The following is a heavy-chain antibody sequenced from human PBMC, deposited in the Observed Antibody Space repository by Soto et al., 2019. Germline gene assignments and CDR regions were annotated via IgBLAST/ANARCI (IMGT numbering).Heavy chain of an antibody. CDR1: GYTFTSYG. J-gene: IGHJ6*02. Sequence: ASVKVSCKASGYTFTSYGISWVRQAPGQGLEWMGWISAYNGNTNYAQKLQGRVTMTTDTSTSTANMELRSLRSDDTAVYYCARDYYDSSGYYWAPYYYGMDVWGQGTTVTVS. CDR3: ARDYYDSSGYYWAPYYYGMDV. D-gene: IGHD3-22*01. V-gene: IGHV1-18*01. CDR2: ISAYNGNT.